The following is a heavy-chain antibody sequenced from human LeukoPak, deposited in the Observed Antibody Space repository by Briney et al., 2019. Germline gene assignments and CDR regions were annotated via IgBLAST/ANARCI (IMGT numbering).Heavy chain of an antibody. CDR3: ATEGYCSGGSCYFGPD. J-gene: IGHJ4*02. D-gene: IGHD2-15*01. Sequence: GDSVKVSCKVSGYTLTELSMHWVRQAPGKGLEWMGGFDPEDGETIYAQKFQGRVTMTEDTSTDTAYMELSSLRSEDTAVYYCATEGYCSGGSCYFGPDWGQGTLVTVSS. CDR1: GYTLTELS. CDR2: FDPEDGET. V-gene: IGHV1-24*01.